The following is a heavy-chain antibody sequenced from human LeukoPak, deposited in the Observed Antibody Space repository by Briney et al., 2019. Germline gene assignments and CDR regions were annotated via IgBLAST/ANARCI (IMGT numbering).Heavy chain of an antibody. CDR2: IYSGGNT. CDR1: GFSSSNTY. D-gene: IGHD1-7*01. J-gene: IGHJ4*02. Sequence: GGSLRLSCAASGFSSSNTYMSRVRQAPGKGLEWVSIIYSGGNTYYADSVKGRFTISRDNSKNTLYLQMNRLRPEDTAVYYCARGTVTAPNYCGQGTLVTVSS. V-gene: IGHV3-53*01. CDR3: ARGTVTAPNY.